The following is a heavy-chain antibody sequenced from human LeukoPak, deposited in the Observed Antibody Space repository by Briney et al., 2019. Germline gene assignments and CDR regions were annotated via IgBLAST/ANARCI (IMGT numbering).Heavy chain of an antibody. V-gene: IGHV3-23*01. J-gene: IGHJ5*02. D-gene: IGHD3-22*01. Sequence: GGSLRFSCAASGFTFSSYGMHWVRQAPGKGLEWVSAISGSGGITYYADSVKGRFTISRGNSKNTLYLQMNSLRAEDTAVYYCAKHDPRRVVITNWFDPWGQGTLVTVSS. CDR3: AKHDPRRVVITNWFDP. CDR1: GFTFSSYG. CDR2: ISGSGGIT.